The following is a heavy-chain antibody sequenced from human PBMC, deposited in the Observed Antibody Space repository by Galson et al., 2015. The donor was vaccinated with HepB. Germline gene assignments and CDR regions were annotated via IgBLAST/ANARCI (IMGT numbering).Heavy chain of an antibody. CDR1: GFTFSSYA. Sequence: SLRLSCAASGFTFSSYAMSWVRQAPGKGLEWVSAISGSGGSTYYADSVKGRFTISRDNSKNTLYLQMNSLRAEDTAVYYCAKHSSGWYYFDYWGQGTLVTVSS. D-gene: IGHD6-19*01. CDR2: ISGSGGST. V-gene: IGHV3-23*01. CDR3: AKHSSGWYYFDY. J-gene: IGHJ4*02.